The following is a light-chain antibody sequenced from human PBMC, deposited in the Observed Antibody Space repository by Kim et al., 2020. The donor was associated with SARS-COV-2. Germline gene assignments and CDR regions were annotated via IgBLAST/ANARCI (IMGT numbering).Light chain of an antibody. J-gene: IGKJ4*01. V-gene: IGKV3-15*01. Sequence: EIVMTQSPATLSVSPGERATLSCRASQSISSNLAWYQQKPGQAPRLLIYGASTRATGIPARFSGSGSETDFTLTISSLQSEDFAVYYCQQYNQWRTFGGGTKVDIK. CDR3: QQYNQWRT. CDR2: GAS. CDR1: QSISSN.